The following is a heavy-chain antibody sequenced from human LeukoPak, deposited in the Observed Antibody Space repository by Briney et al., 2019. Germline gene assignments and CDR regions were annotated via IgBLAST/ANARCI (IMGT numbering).Heavy chain of an antibody. CDR3: AKDTYDFWSGFDY. V-gene: IGHV3-23*01. CDR2: ISGSGGST. D-gene: IGHD3-3*01. J-gene: IGHJ4*02. CDR1: GFTFSNYA. Sequence: QAGGSLRLSCAASGFTFSNYAVSWVRQAPGKGLAWVSTISGSGGSTYYTGSVKGRFTISRDNSKNTLYLQMNSLRAEDTAISYCAKDTYDFWSGFDYWGRGTLVTVSS.